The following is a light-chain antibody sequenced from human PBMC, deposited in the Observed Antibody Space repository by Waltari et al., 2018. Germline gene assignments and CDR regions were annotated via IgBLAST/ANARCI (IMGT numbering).Light chain of an antibody. CDR3: QQYRGLWT. CDR2: DAS. V-gene: IGKV1-5*01. CDR1: QSVSSW. J-gene: IGKJ1*01. Sequence: DIQMTQSPSTLSASVGDRVTITCRASQSVSSWLAWYRQKPGEAPKLLIYDASRLESVVPSRFSGSGSGTEFTLTISSLQSDDFATYYCQQYRGLWTFGQGTRVEVK.